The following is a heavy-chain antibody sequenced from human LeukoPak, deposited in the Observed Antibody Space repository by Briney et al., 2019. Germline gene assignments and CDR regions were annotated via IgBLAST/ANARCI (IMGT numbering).Heavy chain of an antibody. Sequence: PSETLSLTCTVSGGSISSSGYYWGWIRQPPGKGLEWIGNIYYSGSTYYNPSLRSRLTKSVDTSKNQFSLKLSSVTAADTAVYYCARSYGSGSYYIGWGQGTLVTVSS. D-gene: IGHD3-10*01. CDR2: IYYSGST. V-gene: IGHV4-39*07. CDR1: GGSISSSGYY. CDR3: ARSYGSGSYYIG. J-gene: IGHJ4*02.